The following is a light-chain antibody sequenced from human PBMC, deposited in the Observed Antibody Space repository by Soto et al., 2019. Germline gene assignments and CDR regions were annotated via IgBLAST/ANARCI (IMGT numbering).Light chain of an antibody. J-gene: IGLJ1*01. V-gene: IGLV2-8*01. Sequence: QSVLTQPPSASGSPGQSVTISCTGTSSDVGGYNYVSWYQQHPGKAPKLMIYEVSKRPSGVPDRFSGSKSGNTASLTVSGLQAEDEADYYCSPYAGSLRVFGTGTKVTVL. CDR2: EVS. CDR1: SSDVGGYNY. CDR3: SPYAGSLRV.